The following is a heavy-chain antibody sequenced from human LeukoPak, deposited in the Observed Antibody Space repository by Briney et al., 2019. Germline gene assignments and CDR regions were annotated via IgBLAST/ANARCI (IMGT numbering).Heavy chain of an antibody. CDR3: ASDMRVAKTSGYDN. Sequence: ASVKVSCKASGGTFSSYAISWVRQAPGQGLEWMGRIIPIFGTANYAQKFQGRVTITTDESTRTAYMELSSLRSEDPDVYYCASDMRVAKTSGYDNWGQGTLVTVSS. CDR2: IIPIFGTA. V-gene: IGHV1-69*05. D-gene: IGHD2-21*01. J-gene: IGHJ4*02. CDR1: GGTFSSYA.